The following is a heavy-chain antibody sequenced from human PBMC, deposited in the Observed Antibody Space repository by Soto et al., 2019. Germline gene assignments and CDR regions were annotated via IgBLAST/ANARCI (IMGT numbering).Heavy chain of an antibody. V-gene: IGHV3-23*01. CDR1: GFTFNTYA. Sequence: EVQLLESGGGLVQPGGSLRLSCAASGFTFNTYAMTWVRQAPGKGLEWVSTVTDSGSNTYYADSVKGRFAISRDNSKNTLHLQMNSLRAEDAALYYCAKGRLGVSYFDFWGQGSLVTVSS. J-gene: IGHJ4*02. CDR2: VTDSGSNT. CDR3: AKGRLGVSYFDF. D-gene: IGHD2-8*02.